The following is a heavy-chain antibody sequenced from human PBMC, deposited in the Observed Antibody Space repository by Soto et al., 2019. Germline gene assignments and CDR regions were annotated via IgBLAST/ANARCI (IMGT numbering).Heavy chain of an antibody. CDR1: GGTFSSYA. J-gene: IGHJ5*02. CDR2: IIPIFGTA. D-gene: IGHD2-15*01. CDR3: ARDRRDIVVVVAATEWFDP. Sequence: QVQLVQSGAEVKQPGSSVKVSCKASGGTFSSYAISWVRQAPGQGLEWMGGIIPIFGTANYAQKFQGRVTITADESTSTAYMELSSLRSEDTAVYYCARDRRDIVVVVAATEWFDPWGQGTLVTVSS. V-gene: IGHV1-69*01.